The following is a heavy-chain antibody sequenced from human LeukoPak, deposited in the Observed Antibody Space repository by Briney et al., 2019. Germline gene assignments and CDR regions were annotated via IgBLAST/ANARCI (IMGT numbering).Heavy chain of an antibody. D-gene: IGHD3-3*01. CDR1: GFTFSSYG. CDR2: ISYDGSNK. CDR3: AKDQDRVDGYYGPYFDY. V-gene: IGHV3-30*18. J-gene: IGHJ4*02. Sequence: GRSLRLSCAASGFTFSSYGMHWVRQAPGKGLEWVAVISYDGSNKYYADSVKGRFTISRDNSKNTLYLQMNSLRAEDTAVYYCAKDQDRVDGYYGPYFDYWGQGTLVTVSS.